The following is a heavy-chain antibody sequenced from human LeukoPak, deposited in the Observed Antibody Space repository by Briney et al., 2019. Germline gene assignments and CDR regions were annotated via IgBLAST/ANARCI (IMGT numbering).Heavy chain of an antibody. CDR1: GGSISSGGYS. CDR3: ARAIPSSSSAYYFDY. D-gene: IGHD6-13*01. J-gene: IGHJ4*02. V-gene: IGHV4-30-2*01. CDR2: IYHSGST. Sequence: SETLSLTCAVSGGSISSGGYSWSWIRQPPGKGLEWIGYIYHSGSTYYNPYLKSRVTISVDRSKNQFSLKLSSVTAADTAVYYCARAIPSSSSAYYFDYWGQGTLVTVSS.